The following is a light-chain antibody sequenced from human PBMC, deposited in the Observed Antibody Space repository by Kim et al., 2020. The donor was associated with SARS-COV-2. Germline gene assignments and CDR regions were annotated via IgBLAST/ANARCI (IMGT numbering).Light chain of an antibody. J-gene: IGKJ2*01. V-gene: IGKV3-11*01. Sequence: SLSPGERATPACRASQSVSSYLAWYQQKPGQAPRLLIYDASNRATGIPARFSGSGSGTDFTLTISSREPEDFAVYYCQQRSNWPGTFGQGTKLEIK. CDR3: QQRSNWPGT. CDR1: QSVSSY. CDR2: DAS.